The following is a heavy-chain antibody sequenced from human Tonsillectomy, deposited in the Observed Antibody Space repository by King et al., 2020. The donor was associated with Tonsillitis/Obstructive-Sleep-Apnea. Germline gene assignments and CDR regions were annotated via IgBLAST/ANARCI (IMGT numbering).Heavy chain of an antibody. CDR3: ARDGGDVVVPAATPFVDY. Sequence: VQLVESGGGVVQPGRSLRLSCVASGFTFSSYAMHWVRQAPGKGLEWVAVISYDGSNKYYADSVKGRFTISRDNSKNTLYLQMNSLRAEDTAVYYCARDGGDVVVPAATPFVDYWGQGTLVTVSS. CDR2: ISYDGSNK. D-gene: IGHD2-2*01. J-gene: IGHJ4*02. V-gene: IGHV3-30*01. CDR1: GFTFSSYA.